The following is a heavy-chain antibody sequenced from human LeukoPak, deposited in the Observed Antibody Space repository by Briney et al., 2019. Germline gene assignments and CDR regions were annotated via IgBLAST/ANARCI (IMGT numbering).Heavy chain of an antibody. CDR3: ARVGGYSYGYGWFDP. Sequence: ASVKVSCKASGYTFTGYYMHWVRQAPGQGLEWMGWINPNSGGTNYAQKFQGRVTMTRDTSISTAYMELSRLRSDDTAVYYCARVGGYSYGYGWFDPWGKGTLVTVSS. CDR2: INPNSGGT. J-gene: IGHJ5*02. D-gene: IGHD5-18*01. V-gene: IGHV1-2*02. CDR1: GYTFTGYY.